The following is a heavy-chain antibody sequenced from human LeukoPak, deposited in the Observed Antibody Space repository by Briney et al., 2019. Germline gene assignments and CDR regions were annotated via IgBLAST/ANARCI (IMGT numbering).Heavy chain of an antibody. J-gene: IGHJ4*02. CDR1: GFTFSDYY. CDR2: ISSSGSTI. Sequence: GGSLRLTCAASGFTFSDYYMRWIRQAPGKGREWVSYISSSGSTIYYADSVKGRFTISRDNAKNSLYLQMKRLRGEDTAVYYCARARVLVVVIDYFDFWGQGTLVTVSS. CDR3: ARARVLVVVIDYFDF. D-gene: IGHD3-22*01. V-gene: IGHV3-11*01.